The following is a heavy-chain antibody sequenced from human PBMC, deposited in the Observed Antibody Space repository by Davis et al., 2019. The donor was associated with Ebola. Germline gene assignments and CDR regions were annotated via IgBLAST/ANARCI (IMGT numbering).Heavy chain of an antibody. J-gene: IGHJ4*02. CDR1: GYTFTSYA. CDR2: ISAYNGNT. Sequence: AASVKVSCKASGYTFTSYAISWVRQAPGQGLEWMGWISAYNGNTNYAQKLQGRVTMTTDTSTSTAYMELRSLRSDDTAVYYCARDLFWGYYGSGSYDYWGQGTLVTVSS. V-gene: IGHV1-18*01. D-gene: IGHD3-10*01. CDR3: ARDLFWGYYGSGSYDY.